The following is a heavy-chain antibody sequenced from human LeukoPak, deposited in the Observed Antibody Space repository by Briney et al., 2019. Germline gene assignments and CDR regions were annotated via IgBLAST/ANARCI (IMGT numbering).Heavy chain of an antibody. CDR3: ARENWNYGNDY. CDR2: ISYDGSNK. D-gene: IGHD1-7*01. CDR1: GFTFSSYA. Sequence: GGSLRLSCAASGFTFSSYAMHWVRQAPGKGLEWVAVISYDGSNKYYADSVKGRFTISRDNSKNTLYLQMNSLRAEDTAVYYCARENWNYGNDYWGQGTLVTVSS. J-gene: IGHJ4*02. V-gene: IGHV3-30*04.